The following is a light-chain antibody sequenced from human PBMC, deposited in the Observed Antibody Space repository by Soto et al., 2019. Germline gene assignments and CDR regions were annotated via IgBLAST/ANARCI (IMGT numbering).Light chain of an antibody. CDR3: TSYTSTSTYV. CDR1: SSDVGAYNY. Sequence: QSALTQPASVSGPPGQSITISCSGTSSDVGAYNYVSWYQHHPGKAPRLVIYDVTNRPSGISDRFSGSKSGNTASLTISGLLAEDEADYHCTSYTSTSTYVFGTGTKLTVL. V-gene: IGLV2-14*01. CDR2: DVT. J-gene: IGLJ1*01.